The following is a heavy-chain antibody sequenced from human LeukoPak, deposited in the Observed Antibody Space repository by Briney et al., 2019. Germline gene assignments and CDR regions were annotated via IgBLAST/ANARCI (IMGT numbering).Heavy chain of an antibody. CDR3: ACRDFSSTWSGP. J-gene: IGHJ5*02. V-gene: IGHV5-51*01. CDR2: IYPADSRT. Sequence: GESLKISCEGFGYTFTNYWIGWVCQMPGKGLEWMGVIYPADSRTRYSPSFQGQVTISADKSINTAYLQWSSLKASDTAIYYCACRDFSSTWSGPWGQGTLVTVSS. CDR1: GYTFTNYW. D-gene: IGHD6-13*01.